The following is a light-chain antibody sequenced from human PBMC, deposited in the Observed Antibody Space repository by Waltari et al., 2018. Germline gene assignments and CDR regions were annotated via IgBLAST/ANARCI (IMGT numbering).Light chain of an antibody. V-gene: IGLV1-40*01. CDR1: SPNIGAGFD. CDR2: GNS. Sequence: QSVLPQPPSVSGAPGQRVTISRPGSSPNIGAGFDVTGYQQLPGEAPKLLIYGNSNRPSGVPDRISGSKSGTSASLAITGLQAEDEADYYCQSYDSSLGGSVFGGGTKVTVL. J-gene: IGLJ2*01. CDR3: QSYDSSLGGSV.